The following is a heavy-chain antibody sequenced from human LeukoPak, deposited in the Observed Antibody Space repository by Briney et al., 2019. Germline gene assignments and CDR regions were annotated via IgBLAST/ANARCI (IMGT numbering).Heavy chain of an antibody. CDR2: INPNSGGT. J-gene: IGHJ4*02. D-gene: IGHD2-2*01. Sequence: EASVKVSCKASGYTFTGYYMHWVRQAPGQGLEWMGWINPNSGGTNYAQKFQGRVTMTRDTSISTAYMELSRLRSDDTAVYYCARGRGIVVVPAAIGVYWGQGTLVTVSS. CDR1: GYTFTGYY. V-gene: IGHV1-2*02. CDR3: ARGRGIVVVPAAIGVY.